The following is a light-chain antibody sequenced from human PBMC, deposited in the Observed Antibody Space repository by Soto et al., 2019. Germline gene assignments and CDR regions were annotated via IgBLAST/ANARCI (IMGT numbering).Light chain of an antibody. J-gene: IGKJ1*01. CDR3: QQTYRPPWT. CDR1: QSISSY. V-gene: IGKV1-39*01. CDR2: GAS. Sequence: DIQMTQSPSSLSASVGDRITITCRASQSISSYLNWFQQKPGKAPKLLIHGASSLQSGVPSRFSGRGSGTDFTLTNSSLQPEDGAQDYCQQTYRPPWTFGRGTEVEIK.